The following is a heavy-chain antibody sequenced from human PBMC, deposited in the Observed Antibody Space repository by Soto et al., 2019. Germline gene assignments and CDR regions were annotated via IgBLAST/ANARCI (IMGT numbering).Heavy chain of an antibody. CDR2: IYRTGST. Sequence: ETLSLTCAVSGGSFTSNNWWTWVRQPPGQGLEWIGEIYRTGSTNYNPSLKSRVTISLDKSENQFSLKVTALTAADTAVYYCASRDPGTSVDYWGQGTLVTVSS. D-gene: IGHD1-7*01. CDR3: ASRDPGTSVDY. V-gene: IGHV4-4*02. CDR1: GGSFTSNNW. J-gene: IGHJ4*02.